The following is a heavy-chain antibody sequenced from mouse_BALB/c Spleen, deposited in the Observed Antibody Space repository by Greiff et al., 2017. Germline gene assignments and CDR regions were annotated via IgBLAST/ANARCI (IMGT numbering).Heavy chain of an antibody. CDR1: GFTFSSYA. J-gene: IGHJ3*01. Sequence: EVKLVESGGGLVKPGGSLKLSCAASGFTFSSYAMSWVRQTPEKRLEWVASISSGGSTYYPDSVKGRFTISRDNARNILYLQMSSLRSEDTAMYYCARGGEAYYGYDVFAYWGQGTLVTVSA. CDR2: ISSGGST. V-gene: IGHV5-6-5*01. D-gene: IGHD2-9*01. CDR3: ARGGEAYYGYDVFAY.